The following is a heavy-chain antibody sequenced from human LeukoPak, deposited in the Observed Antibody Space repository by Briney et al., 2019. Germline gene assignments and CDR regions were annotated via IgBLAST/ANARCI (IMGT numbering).Heavy chain of an antibody. V-gene: IGHV4-39*01. CDR3: ARRRTMFGYFAGEFDY. J-gene: IGHJ4*02. D-gene: IGHD3-10*02. Sequence: SETLSLTCTVSGGSISSNSYYWGWLRQPPGKGLEWIGSIYYSGSTNNNPSLKSRVTISVDTSKNQFSLKLSSVTATDTAVYYCARRRTMFGYFAGEFDYWGQGTLVTVSS. CDR2: IYYSGST. CDR1: GGSISSNSYY.